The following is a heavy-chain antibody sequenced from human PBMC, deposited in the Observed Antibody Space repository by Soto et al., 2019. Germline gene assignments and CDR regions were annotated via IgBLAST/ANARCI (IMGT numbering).Heavy chain of an antibody. J-gene: IGHJ5*02. D-gene: IGHD3-10*01. CDR3: AHRPSTYYYGSGSFNWFEP. Sequence: QITLKESGPTLVKPTQTLTLTCTFSGFSLNTGGVGVGWIRQPPGKALEWLALIYWDDDKIYSPSLKNRLTITKDTSKNQVVLTMTNMDPVDTATYYCAHRPSTYYYGSGSFNWFEPWGQGTLVTVSS. CDR1: GFSLNTGGVG. V-gene: IGHV2-5*02. CDR2: IYWDDDK.